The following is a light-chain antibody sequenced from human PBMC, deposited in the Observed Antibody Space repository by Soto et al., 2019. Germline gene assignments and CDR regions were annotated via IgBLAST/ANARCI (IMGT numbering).Light chain of an antibody. CDR1: GSNIGSNY. CDR3: ATWDDSLSAL. V-gene: IGLV1-47*01. J-gene: IGLJ2*01. CDR2: RNN. Sequence: QSVLTQPPSASGTPGQRVTISCSGSGSNIGSNYVYWYQQLPGTAPKLLIYRNNQRPSGVPDRFSGSKSGTSASLAISGLRSEDEADYYCATWDDSLSALFGGGTKLTVL.